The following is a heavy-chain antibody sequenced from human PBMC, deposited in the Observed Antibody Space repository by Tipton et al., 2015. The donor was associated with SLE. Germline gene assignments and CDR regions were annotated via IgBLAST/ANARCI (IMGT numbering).Heavy chain of an antibody. CDR1: GGSFSGYY. D-gene: IGHD1-7*01. CDR3: ARGRIIGTMGFDS. Sequence: TLSLTCAVYGGSFSGYYWSWIRQPPGKGLEWLAYVFYSGSSNFNRAHYNPSLMSRVTISVDTSQSRFSLNLSSVTAADTARYYCARGRIIGTMGFDSWGQGTLVTVSS. J-gene: IGHJ4*02. V-gene: IGHV4-34*11. CDR2: VFYSGSS.